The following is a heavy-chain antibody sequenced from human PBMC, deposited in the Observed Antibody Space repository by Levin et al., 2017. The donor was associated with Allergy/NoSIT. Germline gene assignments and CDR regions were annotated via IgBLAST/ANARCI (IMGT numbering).Heavy chain of an antibody. CDR2: IYYSGST. CDR3: ASEDCSGGSCYPWTYYFDY. CDR1: GGSVSSGSYY. D-gene: IGHD2-15*01. V-gene: IGHV4-61*01. Sequence: PGGSLRLSCTVSGGSVSSGSYYWSWIRQPPGKGLEWIGYIYYSGSTNYNPSLKSRVTISVDTSKNQFSLKLSSVTAADTAVYYCASEDCSGGSCYPWTYYFDYWGQGTLVTVSS. J-gene: IGHJ4*02.